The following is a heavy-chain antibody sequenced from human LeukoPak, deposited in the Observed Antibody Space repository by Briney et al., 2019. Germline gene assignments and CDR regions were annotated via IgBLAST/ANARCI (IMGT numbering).Heavy chain of an antibody. V-gene: IGHV1-46*01. J-gene: IGHJ3*02. CDR2: INSCCGRT. CDR3: VRDGEVIIKPAASFPHDAFDI. CDR1: GYTFISYY. Sequence: ASVKVSCKASGYTFISYYMHWVRQAPGQGLEWMGIINSCCGRTNYAPKFQGRVTMTRDTATSTVYMELSSLRSEDTAVYYCVRDGEVIIKPAASFPHDAFDIWGQGTMVIVSS. D-gene: IGHD3-10*01.